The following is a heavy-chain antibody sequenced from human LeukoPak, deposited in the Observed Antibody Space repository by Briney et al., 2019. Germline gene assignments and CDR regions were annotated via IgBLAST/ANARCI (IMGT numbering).Heavy chain of an antibody. CDR1: GGSFSEYY. CDR2: INHTGST. V-gene: IGHV4-34*01. J-gene: IGHJ4*02. Sequence: SETLSLTCAVYGGSFSEYYWSWIRQPPGKGLEWIGEINHTGSTSYNPSLKSRVTISEDTSKNQFSLKLSSVTAADTAVYYCARGAGAAPLFWAQGTLVTVSS. D-gene: IGHD3-10*01. CDR3: ARGAGAAPLF.